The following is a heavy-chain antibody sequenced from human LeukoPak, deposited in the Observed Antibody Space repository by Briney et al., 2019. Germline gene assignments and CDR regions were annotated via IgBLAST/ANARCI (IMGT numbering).Heavy chain of an antibody. CDR3: ARVWVVPVAMGPGGFGP. CDR1: GGSISTYY. D-gene: IGHD2-2*01. J-gene: IGHJ5*02. V-gene: IGHV4-59*12. CDR2: IFHTGTT. Sequence: PSETLSLTCTVSGGSISTYYWSWSRQPPGKGLECLGFIFHTGTTNYNPSLKSRVTISVDTSKNQFSLKLSSVTAADTAVYYCARVWVVPVAMGPGGFGPWGQGTLVTVSS.